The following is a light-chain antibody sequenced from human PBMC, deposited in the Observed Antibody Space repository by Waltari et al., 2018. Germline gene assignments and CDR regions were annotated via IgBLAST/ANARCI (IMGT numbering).Light chain of an antibody. CDR1: RRHIANKV. CDR2: ANN. Sequence: NFVLTQPPSVSESQGKSVTIPYTRSRRHIANKVVTTHQQRPGGAPIVVIYANNRRPSGVPDRFSGSIDSSSNSASLTISGLKTEDEADYYCQSYDSSNPWVFGGGTKLTVL. CDR3: QSYDSSNPWV. J-gene: IGLJ3*02. V-gene: IGLV6-57*04.